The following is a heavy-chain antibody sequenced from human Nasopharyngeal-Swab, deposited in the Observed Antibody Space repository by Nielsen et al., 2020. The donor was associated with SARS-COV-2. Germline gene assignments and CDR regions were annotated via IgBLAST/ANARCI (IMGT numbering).Heavy chain of an antibody. J-gene: IGHJ6*02. CDR2: IYYSGST. CDR1: GGSISSSSYY. D-gene: IGHD6-13*01. V-gene: IGHV4-39*07. Sequence: SETLSLTCTVSGGSISSSSYYWGWIRQPPGKGLEWIGSIYYSGSTYHNPSLKSRVTISVDTSKNQFSLKLSSVTAADTAVYYCVGGSWYGDYYYYYGMDVWGQGTTVTVSS. CDR3: VGGSWYGDYYYYYGMDV.